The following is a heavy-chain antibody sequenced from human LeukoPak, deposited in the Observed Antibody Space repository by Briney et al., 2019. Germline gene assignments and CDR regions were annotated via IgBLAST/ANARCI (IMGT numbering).Heavy chain of an antibody. Sequence: PGGSLRLSCAASGFTFSSYAMSWVRQAPGKGLEWVSGISGSGGSTYYADSVKGRFTISRDNSKSTLYLQVNSLRAEDTAVYYCAKDLDDSGIDPVFVYWGQGTLVTVSS. J-gene: IGHJ4*02. CDR1: GFTFSSYA. CDR2: ISGSGGST. V-gene: IGHV3-23*01. CDR3: AKDLDDSGIDPVFVY. D-gene: IGHD3-10*01.